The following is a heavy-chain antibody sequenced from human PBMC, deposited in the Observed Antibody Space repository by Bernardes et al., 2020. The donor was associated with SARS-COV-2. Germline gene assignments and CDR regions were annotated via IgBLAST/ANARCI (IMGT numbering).Heavy chain of an antibody. CDR2: IGTAGDT. J-gene: IGHJ6*02. D-gene: IGHD6-13*01. CDR1: GFTVSSNY. Sequence: VSSLRLSCAASGFTVSSNYMSWVRQAPGKGLEWVSAIGTAGDTYYPGSVKGRFTISRENAKNSLYLQMNSLRAGDTAVYYCARGVQWIAAAGYYYYGMDVWGQGTTVTVSS. CDR3: ARGVQWIAAAGYYYYGMDV. V-gene: IGHV3-13*01.